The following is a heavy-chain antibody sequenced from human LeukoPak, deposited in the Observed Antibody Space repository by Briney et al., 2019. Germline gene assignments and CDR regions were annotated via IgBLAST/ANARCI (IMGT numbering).Heavy chain of an antibody. CDR1: GGTFSGYA. CDR3: ARGPIAVAGFDY. J-gene: IGHJ4*02. V-gene: IGHV1-69*01. Sequence: SVKVSCKASGGTFSGYAISWVRQAPGQGLEWVGGIIPIFGTANYAQKFQGRVTITADESTSTAYMELSSLRSEDTAVYYCARGPIAVAGFDYWGQGTLVTVSS. CDR2: IIPIFGTA. D-gene: IGHD6-19*01.